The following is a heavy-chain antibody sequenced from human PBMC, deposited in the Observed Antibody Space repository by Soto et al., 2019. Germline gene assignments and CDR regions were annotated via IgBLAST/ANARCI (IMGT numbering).Heavy chain of an antibody. CDR1: GGSISSDDYY. Sequence: PSETLSLTCTVSGGSISSDDYYWSWIRQPPGKGLEWIGHIYYSGSTYYNPSLKSRATISVDTSKNQFSLKLSSVTAADTAVYYCARGPRITSFGVVTHYGMDVWGQGTTVTVSS. CDR2: IYYSGST. J-gene: IGHJ6*02. D-gene: IGHD3-3*01. CDR3: ARGPRITSFGVVTHYGMDV. V-gene: IGHV4-30-4*08.